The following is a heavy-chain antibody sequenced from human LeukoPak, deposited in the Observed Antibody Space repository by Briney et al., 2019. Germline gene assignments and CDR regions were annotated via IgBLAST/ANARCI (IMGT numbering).Heavy chain of an antibody. CDR3: ARDQIAAAEEFDY. J-gene: IGHJ4*02. CDR1: GFTFSSYW. CDR2: IKQDGSEK. Sequence: PGGSLRLSCAASGFTFSSYWMSWVRQAPGKGLEWVANIKQDGSEKYYVDSVKGRFTISRDNAKNSLYLQMNSLRAEDTAVYYCARDQIAAAEEFDYWGQGTLVTVSS. V-gene: IGHV3-7*01. D-gene: IGHD6-13*01.